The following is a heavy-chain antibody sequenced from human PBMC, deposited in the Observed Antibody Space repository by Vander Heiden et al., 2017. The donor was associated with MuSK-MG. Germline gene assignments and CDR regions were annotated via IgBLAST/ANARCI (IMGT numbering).Heavy chain of an antibody. J-gene: IGHJ5*02. V-gene: IGHV3-33*01. CDR1: GFTFSSYG. D-gene: IGHD2-2*02. Sequence: QVQLVESGGGVVQPGRDLRLSCAASGFTFSSYGMHGVRRAPGKGLWWGEVIWYEGSNKYYADSVKARFTFYRDNPKNTWYLQMNSLGAEDTPVYYCARQRDCSSTRCHKSGWVDPWGQGPRGTV. CDR3: ARQRDCSSTRCHKSGWVDP. CDR2: IWYEGSNK.